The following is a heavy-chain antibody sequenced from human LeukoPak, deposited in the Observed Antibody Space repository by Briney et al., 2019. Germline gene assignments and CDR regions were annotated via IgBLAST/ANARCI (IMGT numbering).Heavy chain of an antibody. Sequence: GGSLRLSCAASGFTFSSYAMHWVRQAPGKGLEWVAVISYDGSNKYYADSVKGRFTISRDNSKNTLYLQMNGLRAEDTAVYYCARESYIAAAGTVDAFDTWGQGTMVTVSS. CDR1: GFTFSSYA. D-gene: IGHD6-13*01. V-gene: IGHV3-30*04. CDR3: ARESYIAAAGTVDAFDT. CDR2: ISYDGSNK. J-gene: IGHJ3*02.